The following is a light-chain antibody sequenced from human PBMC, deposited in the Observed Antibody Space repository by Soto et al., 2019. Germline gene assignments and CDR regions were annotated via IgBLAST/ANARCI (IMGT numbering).Light chain of an antibody. CDR3: QQRSNGPIT. CDR1: QSVSTY. J-gene: IGKJ5*01. CDR2: DAS. Sequence: IVLTQSPATLSLSPGEIATLSCRAIQSVSTYLAWYQQKPGQAPRLLIYDASNRATGIPTRFSGSGSGTDFTLTISSLGPEDFAVYYCQQRSNGPITFGQGTRLEIK. V-gene: IGKV3-11*01.